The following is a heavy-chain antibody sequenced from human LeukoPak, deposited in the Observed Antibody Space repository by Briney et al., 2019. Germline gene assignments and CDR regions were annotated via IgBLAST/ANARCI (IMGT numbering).Heavy chain of an antibody. CDR1: GYTFTSYG. CDR3: ASLTRPRGYFYGMDV. V-gene: IGHV1-18*01. Sequence: ASVKVSCKASGYTFTSYGISWVRQAPGQGLEWMGWISAYNGNTNYAQKFQGRVTITADKSTSTAYMELSSLRSEDTAVYYCASLTRPRGYFYGMDVWGQGTTVTVSS. J-gene: IGHJ6*02. CDR2: ISAYNGNT.